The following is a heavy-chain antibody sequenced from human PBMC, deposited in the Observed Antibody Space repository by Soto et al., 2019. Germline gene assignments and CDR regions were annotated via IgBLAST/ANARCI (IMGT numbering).Heavy chain of an antibody. CDR3: ARYEQYYHH. V-gene: IGHV4-59*08. Sequence: SETLSLTCTVSGGSISSYYWSWIRQPPGKRLEWIGYIYYSGRTNYNPSLNSRVTMSVDTSKNQFSLKLSSVTAADTAVYYCARYEQYYHHRGHGTLVTVPS. CDR1: GGSISSYY. J-gene: IGHJ1*01. CDR2: IYYSGRT. D-gene: IGHD3-16*01.